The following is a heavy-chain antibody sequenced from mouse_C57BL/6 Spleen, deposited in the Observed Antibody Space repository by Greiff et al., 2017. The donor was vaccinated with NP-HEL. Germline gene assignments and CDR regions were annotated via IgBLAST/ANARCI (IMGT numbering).Heavy chain of an antibody. D-gene: IGHD1-1*01. Sequence: QVQLQQPGAELVKPGASVKLSCKASGYTFTSYWMQWVKQRPGQGLEWIGEIDPSDSYTNYNQKFTGKATLPVDTSSSTAYMQLSSLTSEDSAVSYWARNYYGISLSWCAYRGQGTLVTVAA. CDR2: IDPSDSYT. CDR1: GYTFTSYW. V-gene: IGHV1-50*01. CDR3: ARNYYGISLSWCAY. J-gene: IGHJ3*01.